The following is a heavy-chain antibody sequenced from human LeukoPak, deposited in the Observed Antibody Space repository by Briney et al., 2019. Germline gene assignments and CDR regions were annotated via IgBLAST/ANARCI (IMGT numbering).Heavy chain of an antibody. V-gene: IGHV4-34*01. Sequence: SETLSLTCAVCGGSLSGYYWSWIRQPPGKGLEWIGEINHSGSTNYNPSLKSRVTISVDTSKNQFSLKLSSVTAADTAVYYCARGHNVATITGGMDVWGKGTTVTVSS. CDR1: GGSLSGYY. CDR3: ARGHNVATITGGMDV. J-gene: IGHJ6*04. D-gene: IGHD5-12*01. CDR2: INHSGST.